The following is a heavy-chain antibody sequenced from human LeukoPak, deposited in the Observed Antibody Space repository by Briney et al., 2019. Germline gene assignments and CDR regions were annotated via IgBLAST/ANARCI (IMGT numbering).Heavy chain of an antibody. V-gene: IGHV3-7*03. CDR3: ARGRIAMGV. D-gene: IGHD5-18*01. J-gene: IGHJ4*02. Sequence: GGSLRLSCAASGFTFSTYWMSWVRQAPGKGLEWVANIKEDGSERYYVDSVKGRFTISRDNAKNSLYLQMNSPRVEDTALYYCARGRIAMGVWGQGTLVTVSS. CDR1: GFTFSTYW. CDR2: IKEDGSER.